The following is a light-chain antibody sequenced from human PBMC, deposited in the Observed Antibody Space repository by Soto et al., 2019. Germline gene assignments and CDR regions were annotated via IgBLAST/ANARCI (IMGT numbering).Light chain of an antibody. CDR2: EVL. J-gene: IGLJ2*01. CDR1: SSDVGGYNY. Sequence: QSALTQPASVSGSPGQSITISCTGTSSDVGGYNYVSWYQQYPGKAPKLMIYEVLKRPSGVPDRFSGSRSGNTASLTVSGLQAEDEADYYCSSKAGRNFVVFGGGTQLTVL. V-gene: IGLV2-8*01. CDR3: SSKAGRNFVV.